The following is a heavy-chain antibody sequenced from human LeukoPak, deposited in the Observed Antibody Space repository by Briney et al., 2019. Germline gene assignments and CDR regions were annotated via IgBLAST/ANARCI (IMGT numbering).Heavy chain of an antibody. J-gene: IGHJ4*02. V-gene: IGHV1-8*01. CDR1: GYTFTSYD. Sequence: GASVKVSCKASGYTFTSYDINWVRQATGQGLEWMGWMNPNSGNTGYAQKFQGRVTMTRNTSISTAYMELSSLSSEDTAVYYCARGVPLGYCTYGVCYPPYYFDYWGQGTLVTASS. CDR2: MNPNSGNT. D-gene: IGHD2-8*01. CDR3: ARGVPLGYCTYGVCYPPYYFDY.